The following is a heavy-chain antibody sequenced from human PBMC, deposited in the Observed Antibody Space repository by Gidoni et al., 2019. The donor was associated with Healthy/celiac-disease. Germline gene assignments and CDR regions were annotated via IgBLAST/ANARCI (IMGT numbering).Heavy chain of an antibody. CDR3: AKDTGYSSGWPSDY. CDR2: ISGSVGIP. CDR1: GFTVSSYA. V-gene: IGHV3-23*01. J-gene: IGHJ4*02. D-gene: IGHD6-19*01. Sequence: EVQLLESGGGLVQPGGSRRRAGGASGFTVSSYAMSWVRQAPGKGLEWVSAISGSVGIPYYAASVQGRFTISRDNSKNTLYLQMNSLRAEDTAVYYCAKDTGYSSGWPSDYWGQGTLVTVSS.